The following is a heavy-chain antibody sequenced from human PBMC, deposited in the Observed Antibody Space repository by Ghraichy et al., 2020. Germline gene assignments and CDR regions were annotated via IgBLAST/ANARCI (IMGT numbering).Heavy chain of an antibody. J-gene: IGHJ3*02. CDR3: ARGARQTGYSSGWYPDAFDI. Sequence: ASVKVSCKASGYTFTGYYMHWVRQAPGQGLEWMGWINPNSGGTNYAQKFQGRVTMTRDTSISTAYMELSRLRSDDTAVYFCARGARQTGYSSGWYPDAFDIWGQGTMVTVSS. CDR1: GYTFTGYY. V-gene: IGHV1-2*02. CDR2: INPNSGGT. D-gene: IGHD6-19*01.